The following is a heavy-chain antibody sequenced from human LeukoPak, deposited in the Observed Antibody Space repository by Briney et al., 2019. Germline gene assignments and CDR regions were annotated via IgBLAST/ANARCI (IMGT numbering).Heavy chain of an antibody. CDR1: GGSISSSSYY. CDR2: IYYSGST. J-gene: IGHJ3*01. D-gene: IGHD3-10*01. Sequence: NPSETLSLTCTVSGGSISSSSYYWGWIRQPPGKGLEWIGSIYYSGSTYYNPSLKSRVTISLDTSKNLFSLTLSSVTAADTAIYYCARDYYLSGWGQGTMVTVSS. CDR3: ARDYYLSG. V-gene: IGHV4-39*07.